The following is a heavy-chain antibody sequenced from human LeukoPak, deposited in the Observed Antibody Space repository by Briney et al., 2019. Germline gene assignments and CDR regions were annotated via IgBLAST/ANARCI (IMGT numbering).Heavy chain of an antibody. CDR2: ISSSSSYI. CDR3: ARDLRYYDSSGHDY. Sequence: KTAGSLRLSCAASGFTFCSYSMNWVRQAPGKGLEWVSSISSSSSYIYYADSVKGRFTISRDNAKNSLYLQMNSLRAEDTAVYYCARDLRYYDSSGHDYWGQGTLVTVSS. V-gene: IGHV3-21*01. D-gene: IGHD3-22*01. CDR1: GFTFCSYS. J-gene: IGHJ4*02.